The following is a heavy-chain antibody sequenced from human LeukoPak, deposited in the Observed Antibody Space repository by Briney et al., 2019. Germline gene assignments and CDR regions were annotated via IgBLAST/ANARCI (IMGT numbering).Heavy chain of an antibody. Sequence: GGSLRLSCAASGFTFNRYNMNWVRRAPGKGLEWVSSISTSSSYIYYADSVRGRFTISRDNAKNSLYLQMNSLRAEDTAVYYCARPHLYYDQYYFDYWGQGTLVTVSS. J-gene: IGHJ4*02. V-gene: IGHV3-21*01. CDR2: ISTSSSYI. D-gene: IGHD3-22*01. CDR1: GFTFNRYN. CDR3: ARPHLYYDQYYFDY.